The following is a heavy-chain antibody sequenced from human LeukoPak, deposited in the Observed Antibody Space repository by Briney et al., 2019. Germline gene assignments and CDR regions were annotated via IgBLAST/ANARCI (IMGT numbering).Heavy chain of an antibody. Sequence: ASVKVSCKASGYTFTSYGISWVRQAPGHGLEWMGWISVYNGNTNYAQKLQGRVTMTTDTSTSTAYMELRSLRSDDTAVYYCARSFPRYDCVWGSYPGYFDYWGQGTLVTVSS. D-gene: IGHD3-16*02. CDR1: GYTFTSYG. J-gene: IGHJ4*02. CDR3: ARSFPRYDCVWGSYPGYFDY. CDR2: ISVYNGNT. V-gene: IGHV1-18*01.